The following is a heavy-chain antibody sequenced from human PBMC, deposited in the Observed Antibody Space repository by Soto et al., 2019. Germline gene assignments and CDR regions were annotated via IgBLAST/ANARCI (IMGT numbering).Heavy chain of an antibody. CDR3: ARDPGVGAVLMDV. CDR1: GYTLSDYG. J-gene: IGHJ6*02. CDR2: ISVYNGDT. Sequence: QVQLVQSGAEVKKPGASVKVSCKASGYTLSDYGITWVRQAPGQRPEWMGWISVYNGDTRYAQKFQGRVAMTTDTSTTTVHMELRSLRSGDTAVYYCARDPGVGAVLMDVWGQGTTVTVSS. V-gene: IGHV1-18*01. D-gene: IGHD3-10*01.